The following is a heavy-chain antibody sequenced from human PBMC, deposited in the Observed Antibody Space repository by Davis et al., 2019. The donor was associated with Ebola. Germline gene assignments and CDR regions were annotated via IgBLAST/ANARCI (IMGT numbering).Heavy chain of an antibody. CDR1: GFTFSSYG. CDR3: ARGEVRFLEWLTWWFDP. J-gene: IGHJ5*02. CDR2: ISYDGSNK. D-gene: IGHD3-3*01. V-gene: IGHV3-30*03. Sequence: GGSLRLSCAASGFTFSSYGMHWVRQAPGKGLEWVAVISYDGSNKYYADSVKGRFTISRDNSKNTLYLQMNSLRAEDTAVYYCARGEVRFLEWLTWWFDPWGQGTLVTVSS.